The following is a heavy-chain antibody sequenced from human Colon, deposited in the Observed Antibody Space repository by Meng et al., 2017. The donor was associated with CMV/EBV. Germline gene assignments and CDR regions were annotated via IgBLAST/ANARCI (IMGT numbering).Heavy chain of an antibody. CDR2: VTSSSTYI. V-gene: IGHV3-21*01. J-gene: IGHJ6*02. CDR1: GFSFSGYS. CDR3: AREFSDYVDDGVDV. Sequence: GESLKISCAASGFSFSGYSMSWVRQAPGKGLQWVASVTSSSTYIYYANTVKGRFTISRDNAKNSLYLEMTSLKAEDTAVYYCAREFSDYVDDGVDVWGQGTTVTVSS. D-gene: IGHD4/OR15-4a*01.